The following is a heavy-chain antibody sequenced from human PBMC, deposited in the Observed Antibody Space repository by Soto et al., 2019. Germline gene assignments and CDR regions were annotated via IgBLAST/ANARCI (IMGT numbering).Heavy chain of an antibody. V-gene: IGHV1-8*01. CDR1: GYTFTSYD. CDR2: MNPNSGNT. D-gene: IGHD2-15*01. CDR3: ARGYFSGGSCYSLPYYYYGMDV. Sequence: QVQLVQSGAEVKKPGASVKVSCKASGYTFTSYDINWVRQATGQGLEWMGWMNPNSGNTGYAQKFQGRVTMTRTTCIITAYMELSSLRSEDTAVYYCARGYFSGGSCYSLPYYYYGMDVWGQGTTVTVSS. J-gene: IGHJ6*02.